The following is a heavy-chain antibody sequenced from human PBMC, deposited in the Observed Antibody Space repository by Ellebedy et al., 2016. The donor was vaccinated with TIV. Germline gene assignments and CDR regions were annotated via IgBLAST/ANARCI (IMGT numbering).Heavy chain of an antibody. D-gene: IGHD3-10*01. V-gene: IGHV3-7*03. CDR3: ARETWFGEYPEKINWFDP. CDR2: IKQDGSEK. Sequence: GESLKISCAASGFTFSSYWMSWVRQAPGKGLEWVANIKQDGSEKYYVYSVKGRFTISRDNAKNSLYLQMNSLRVEDTAVYYCARETWFGEYPEKINWFDPWGQGTLVTVSS. CDR1: GFTFSSYW. J-gene: IGHJ5*02.